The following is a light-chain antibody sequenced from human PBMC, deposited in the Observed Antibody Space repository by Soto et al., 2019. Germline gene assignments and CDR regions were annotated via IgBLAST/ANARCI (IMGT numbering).Light chain of an antibody. Sequence: QSVLTQPPSVSGATGQRVTISCTGSSSNIGAGYDVHWYQQLPGTAPKLLIYGNNNRPSGVPDRFSGSKSGTLASLAITGLQAEDEADYYCQYYDSSLSGVEFGGGTKVTVL. J-gene: IGLJ2*01. CDR2: GNN. V-gene: IGLV1-40*01. CDR1: SSNIGAGYD. CDR3: QYYDSSLSGVE.